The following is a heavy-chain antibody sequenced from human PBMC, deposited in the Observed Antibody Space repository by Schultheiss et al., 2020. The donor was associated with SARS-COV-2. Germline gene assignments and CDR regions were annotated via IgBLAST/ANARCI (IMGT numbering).Heavy chain of an antibody. CDR2: INHSGST. Sequence: SETLSLTCSVSGASISSYYWSWVRQPPGRGLEWIGEINHSGSTNYNPSLKSRVTISVDTSKNQFSLKLSSVTAADTAVYYCARRDSSGSRPDFDYWGQGTLVTVSS. D-gene: IGHD6-19*01. V-gene: IGHV4-34*01. CDR3: ARRDSSGSRPDFDY. CDR1: GASISSYY. J-gene: IGHJ4*02.